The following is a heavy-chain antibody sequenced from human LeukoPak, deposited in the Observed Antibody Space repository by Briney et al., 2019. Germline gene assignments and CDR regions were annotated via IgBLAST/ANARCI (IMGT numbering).Heavy chain of an antibody. CDR2: ISGSGGTT. D-gene: IGHD2-15*01. J-gene: IGHJ4*02. CDR1: GLTFYNYA. Sequence: GGSLRLSCAASGLTFYNYAMSWVRQAPGKGLEWVSAISGSGGTTYYADSVKGRFTISRDNSKNTVYLQMYSLRVEDTAVYYCAKGRAVEVVAAFNYWGQGTVVTVSS. CDR3: AKGRAVEVVAAFNY. V-gene: IGHV3-23*01.